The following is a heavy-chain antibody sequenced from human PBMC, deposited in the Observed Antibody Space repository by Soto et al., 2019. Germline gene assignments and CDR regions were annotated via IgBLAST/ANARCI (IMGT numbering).Heavy chain of an antibody. CDR3: ARSRGSYSKWFDS. D-gene: IGHD3-10*01. Sequence: ASVKVSCKTSGYTFTAYYMHWLRQAPGHGLEWLGWTSPNTGGAKYSHTFQGRVSMTRNTSISTAYMELTGLSTDDTAVYYCARSRGSYSKWFDSWGQGTLVTVS. V-gene: IGHV1-2*02. J-gene: IGHJ5*01. CDR1: GYTFTAYY. CDR2: TSPNTGGA.